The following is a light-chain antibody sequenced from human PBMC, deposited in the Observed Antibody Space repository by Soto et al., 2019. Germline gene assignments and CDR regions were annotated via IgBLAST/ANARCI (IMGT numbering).Light chain of an antibody. CDR3: TSWTPSPTMK. CDR1: SSDVGAYNY. J-gene: IGLJ2*01. Sequence: SALTQPASVSGSPGQSITISCTGTSSDVGAYNYVSWYQQHPGKAPKLMIYDVNIRPSGVSNRFSGSKSGNTASLTISGLQAEDEADYYCTSWTPSPTMKFCGGTKVTVL. V-gene: IGLV2-14*01. CDR2: DVN.